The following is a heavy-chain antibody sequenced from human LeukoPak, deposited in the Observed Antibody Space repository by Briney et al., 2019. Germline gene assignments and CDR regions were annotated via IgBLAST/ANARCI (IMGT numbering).Heavy chain of an antibody. CDR1: GFTFSSYA. Sequence: GGSLRLSCAASGFTFSSYAISWVRQAPGKGLEWVSTIGGSGDTTYYTGSVKGRFTISRDNSKNTLYLQMSSLRAEDTAVYYCAKVPPGGRRYYYDSSGYSEAEYFQHWGQGTLVTVSS. V-gene: IGHV3-23*01. D-gene: IGHD3-22*01. CDR2: IGGSGDTT. J-gene: IGHJ1*01. CDR3: AKVPPGGRRYYYDSSGYSEAEYFQH.